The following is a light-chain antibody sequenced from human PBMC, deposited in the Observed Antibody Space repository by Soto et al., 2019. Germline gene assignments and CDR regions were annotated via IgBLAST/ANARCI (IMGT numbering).Light chain of an antibody. CDR2: DVS. V-gene: IGLV2-14*01. CDR1: SSDVGGYIY. J-gene: IGLJ2*01. Sequence: QSLLTQPASVSGSPGQSITISCTGTSSDVGGYIYVSWYQQHPGKAPKLMIYDVSNRPSGVSNRFSGSKSGNTASLTISGLQAEDEADYYCSSYTSSSTLGVFGGGTKVTVL. CDR3: SSYTSSSTLGV.